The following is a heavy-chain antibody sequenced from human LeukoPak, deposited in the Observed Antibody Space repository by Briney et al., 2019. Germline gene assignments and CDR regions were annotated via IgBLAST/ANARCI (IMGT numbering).Heavy chain of an antibody. V-gene: IGHV3-21*01. CDR1: GFTFSSYS. CDR3: ARAYDFWSGYYSGRWFDP. J-gene: IGHJ5*02. Sequence: GGSLRLSCAASGFTFSSYSMNWVRQAAGKGLEWVSSISSSSSYIYYADSVKGRFTISRDNAKNSLYLQMNSLRAEDTAVYYCARAYDFWSGYYSGRWFDPWGQGTLVTVSS. D-gene: IGHD3-3*01. CDR2: ISSSSSYI.